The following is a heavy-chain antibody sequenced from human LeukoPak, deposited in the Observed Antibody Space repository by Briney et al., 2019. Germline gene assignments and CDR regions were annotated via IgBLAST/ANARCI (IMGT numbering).Heavy chain of an antibody. Sequence: SETLSLTCAVYGGSFSGYYWSWIRQPPGKGLEWIGEINHSGSTNYNPSLKSRVTISVDTSKNQFSLKLSSVTAADTAVYYCARGGRAIAARWYYYGMDVWGQGTTVTVSS. CDR3: ARGGRAIAARWYYYGMDV. V-gene: IGHV4-34*01. CDR1: GGSFSGYY. D-gene: IGHD6-6*01. J-gene: IGHJ6*02. CDR2: INHSGST.